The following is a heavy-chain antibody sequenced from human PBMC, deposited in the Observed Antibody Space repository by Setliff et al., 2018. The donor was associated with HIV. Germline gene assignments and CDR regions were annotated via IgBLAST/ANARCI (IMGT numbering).Heavy chain of an antibody. Sequence: SETLSLTCTVSGGSISSYYWSWIRQPPGKGLEWIGYIYTSGSTNYNPSLKSRVTISVDTSKKQVSLKLSSVTAADTAVYYCARPANYDFWSGYWGYYFDYWGQGTLVTVSS. CDR2: IYTSGST. CDR3: ARPANYDFWSGYWGYYFDY. J-gene: IGHJ4*02. CDR1: GGSISSYY. D-gene: IGHD3-3*01. V-gene: IGHV4-4*09.